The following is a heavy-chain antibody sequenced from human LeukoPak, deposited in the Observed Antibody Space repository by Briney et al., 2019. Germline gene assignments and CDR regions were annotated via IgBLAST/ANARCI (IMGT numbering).Heavy chain of an antibody. CDR1: GFTFSSYA. V-gene: IGHV3-23*01. Sequence: PGWSLRLSCAASGFTFSSYAMSWVRQAPGKGLEWVSALSGSGDNTYYAASLKGRLTISRDNSKNKLYLQINSLRAEDTAVYHCARGGLRGYCDYWGQGTLVTVSS. D-gene: IGHD4-17*01. J-gene: IGHJ4*02. CDR2: LSGSGDNT. CDR3: ARGGLRGYCDY.